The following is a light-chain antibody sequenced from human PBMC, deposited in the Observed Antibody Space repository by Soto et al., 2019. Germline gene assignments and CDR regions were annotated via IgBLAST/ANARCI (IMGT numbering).Light chain of an antibody. CDR1: NSDVGGYNY. CDR2: DVS. Sequence: HSVLNQAASVSGSPGQSITISCTGTNSDVGGYNYVSWYQHHPGKAPKLMIYDVSNRPSGVSNRFSGSKSGNTASLTISGLQPEDEADYYCSSYTTSNTRQIVFGTGTKVTVL. CDR3: SSYTTSNTRQIV. V-gene: IGLV2-14*03. J-gene: IGLJ1*01.